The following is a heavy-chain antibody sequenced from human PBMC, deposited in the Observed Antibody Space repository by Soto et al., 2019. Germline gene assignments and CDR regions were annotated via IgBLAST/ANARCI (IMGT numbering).Heavy chain of an antibody. CDR2: IMPMFGVT. CDR3: AGEGVTASMSMPWMGYDYYGLDV. CDR1: GGSFKSHT. J-gene: IGHJ6*02. Sequence: QVQLVQSGAEVKKPGSSVKVSCRASGGSFKSHTISWVRQAPGQGLEWMGGIMPMFGVTNYARKFQGRLTMTANESTTTAYMEVSSLTSEDTAVYYCAGEGVTASMSMPWMGYDYYGLDVWGQGTTVIVSS. V-gene: IGHV1-69*12. D-gene: IGHD2-21*02.